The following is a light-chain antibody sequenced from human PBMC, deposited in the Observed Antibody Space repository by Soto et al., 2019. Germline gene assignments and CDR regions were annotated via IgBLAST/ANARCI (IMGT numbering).Light chain of an antibody. CDR3: QTWGTCIVV. J-gene: IGLJ2*01. CDR1: SGHSSYA. CDR2: LNSDGSH. V-gene: IGLV4-69*01. Sequence: QSVLTQSPSASASLGASVKLTCTLSSGHSSYAIAWHQQQPEKGPRYLMKLNSDGSHSKGDGIPDRFSGSSSGAERYLTISSLQSEDEADYYCQTWGTCIVVFGGGTKLTVL.